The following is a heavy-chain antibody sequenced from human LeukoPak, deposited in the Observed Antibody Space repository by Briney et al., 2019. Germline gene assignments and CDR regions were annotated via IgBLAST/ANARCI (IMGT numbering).Heavy chain of an antibody. J-gene: IGHJ4*02. V-gene: IGHV1-24*01. CDR3: ATSVYSSPPYYFDY. Sequence: ASVKVSCKVSGYIHTELSMHWVRQAPGKGLEWMGGFDPEDGETIYAQKFQGRVTMTEDTSTDTAYMELSSLRSEDTAVYYCATSVYSSPPYYFDYWGQGTLVTVSS. CDR1: GYIHTELS. D-gene: IGHD6-13*01. CDR2: FDPEDGET.